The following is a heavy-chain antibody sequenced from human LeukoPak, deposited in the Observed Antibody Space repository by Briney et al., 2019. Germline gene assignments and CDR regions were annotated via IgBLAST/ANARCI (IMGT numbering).Heavy chain of an antibody. CDR3: ARVGPGGVDPHFDY. D-gene: IGHD3-3*01. Sequence: GASVKVSCKASGFTFTGYHMHWVRQAPGQGLEWMGWINAKNGGTNYEQKFQGRVNMTRDTSITTVYMDLSSLTSNDTAVYYCARVGPGGVDPHFDYWGQGTLVIVSS. CDR1: GFTFTGYH. V-gene: IGHV1-2*02. CDR2: INAKNGGT. J-gene: IGHJ4*02.